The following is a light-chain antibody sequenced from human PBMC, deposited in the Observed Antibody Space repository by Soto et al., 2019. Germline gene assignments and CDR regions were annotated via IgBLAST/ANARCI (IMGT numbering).Light chain of an antibody. Sequence: LTQPPSVSVAPGQTATITCGGNNIGSKSVHWYQQKAGQAPILVVYNDRDRPSGIPERFSGSNSGNTATLTISRVEAGDEADYSCQVWEGTSGQCVFGTGTKLTVL. CDR2: NDR. CDR1: NIGSKS. J-gene: IGLJ1*01. CDR3: QVWEGTSGQCV. V-gene: IGLV3-21*02.